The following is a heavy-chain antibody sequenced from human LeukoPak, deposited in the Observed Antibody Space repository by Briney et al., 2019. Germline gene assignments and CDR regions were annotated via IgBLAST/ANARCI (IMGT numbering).Heavy chain of an antibody. Sequence: ASVKVSCKTSGYIFKNYGVSWVRQAPGQGLEWMGWISGHTANTKYAETVQARVTMITDTSTTTVYMEMRGLRSDDTAVYFCARDGRYSGTYLDYWGQGTLVTVSS. D-gene: IGHD1-26*01. CDR3: ARDGRYSGTYLDY. V-gene: IGHV1-18*01. J-gene: IGHJ4*02. CDR1: GYIFKNYG. CDR2: ISGHTANT.